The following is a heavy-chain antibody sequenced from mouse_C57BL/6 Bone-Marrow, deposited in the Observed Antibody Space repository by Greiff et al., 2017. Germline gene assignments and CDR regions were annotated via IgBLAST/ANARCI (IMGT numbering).Heavy chain of an antibody. CDR2: LVPENGDT. CDR1: GFNIKDDY. CDR3: TTLAIYYGNYYYAMDY. J-gene: IGHJ4*01. D-gene: IGHD2-1*01. V-gene: IGHV14-4*01. Sequence: VQLQHSGAELVRPGASVKLSCTAPGFNIKDDYMHWVKQRPEQGLEWIGWLVPENGDTAYASKFQGKATITADTSSNTSYLQLSSLTSEDTAVYYCTTLAIYYGNYYYAMDYWGQGTSVTVSS.